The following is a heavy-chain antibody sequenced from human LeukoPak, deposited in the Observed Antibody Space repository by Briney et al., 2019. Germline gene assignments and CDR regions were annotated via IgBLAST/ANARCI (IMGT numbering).Heavy chain of an antibody. CDR3: ARDPANGRPDAYDI. D-gene: IGHD1-26*01. CDR1: GYTFTGYY. CDR2: VNPVSGGT. Sequence: GASVKVSCKASGYTFTGYYIHWVRQAPGQGLEWMGWVNPVSGGTKYAQNFQGRVTMTRDTSISTAYMELTSDDTAVYYCARDPANGRPDAYDIWGQGTMVTVSS. J-gene: IGHJ3*02. V-gene: IGHV1-2*02.